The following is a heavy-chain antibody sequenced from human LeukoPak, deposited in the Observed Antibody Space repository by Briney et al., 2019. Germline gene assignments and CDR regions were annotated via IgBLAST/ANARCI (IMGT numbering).Heavy chain of an antibody. CDR3: ASSIAARRNYYYYYMDV. J-gene: IGHJ6*03. CDR1: GGSFSGCY. V-gene: IGHV4-34*01. D-gene: IGHD6-6*01. CDR2: INHSGST. Sequence: SETLSLTCAVYGGSFSGCYWSWIRQPPGKGLEWIGEINHSGSTNYNPSLKSRVTISVDTSKNQFSLKLSSVTAADTAVYYCASSIAARRNYYYYYMDVWGKGTTVTVSS.